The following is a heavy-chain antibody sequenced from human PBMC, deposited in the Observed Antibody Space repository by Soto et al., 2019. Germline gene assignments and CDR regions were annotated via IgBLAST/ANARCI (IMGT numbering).Heavy chain of an antibody. CDR2: IYYSGST. CDR1: GGSISSSSYY. Sequence: SETLSLTCTVSGGSISSSSYYWGWIRQPPGKGLEWIGSIYYSGSTYYNPSLKSRVTISVDTSKNQFSLKLSSVTAADTAVYYCATQASSGSLSAEGYWGQGTLVTVSS. D-gene: IGHD1-26*01. CDR3: ATQASSGSLSAEGY. V-gene: IGHV4-39*01. J-gene: IGHJ4*02.